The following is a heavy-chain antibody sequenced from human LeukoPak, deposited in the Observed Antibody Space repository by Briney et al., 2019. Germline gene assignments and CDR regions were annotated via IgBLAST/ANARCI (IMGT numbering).Heavy chain of an antibody. CDR2: IYTSGST. Sequence: SETLSLTCTVSGGSISSYYWSWIRQPAGKGLEWIGRIYTSGSTNYNPSLKSRVTMSVDTSKNQFSLKLSSVTAADTAVYYCARRGGYSGYGPFDYWGQGTLVTVSS. J-gene: IGHJ4*02. V-gene: IGHV4-4*07. CDR1: GGSISSYY. CDR3: ARRGGYSGYGPFDY. D-gene: IGHD5-12*01.